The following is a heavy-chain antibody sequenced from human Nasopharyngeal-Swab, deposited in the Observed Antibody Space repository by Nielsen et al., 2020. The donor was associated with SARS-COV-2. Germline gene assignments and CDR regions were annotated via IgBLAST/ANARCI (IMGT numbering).Heavy chain of an antibody. V-gene: IGHV3-21*01. CDR3: AKDDYGDDWRGRYYYYYYMDV. J-gene: IGHJ6*03. CDR2: ISSSSSYI. CDR1: GFTFSSYS. D-gene: IGHD4-17*01. Sequence: GESLKISCAASGFTFSSYSMNWVRQAPGKGLEWVSSISSSSSYIYYADSVKGRFTISRDNAKNSLYLQMNSLRAEDTAVYYCAKDDYGDDWRGRYYYYYYMDVWGKGTTVTVSS.